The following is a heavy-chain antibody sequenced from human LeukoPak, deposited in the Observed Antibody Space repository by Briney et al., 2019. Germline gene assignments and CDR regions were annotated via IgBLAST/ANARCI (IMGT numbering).Heavy chain of an antibody. CDR3: ARDSHLAVADLRY. Sequence: ASVKVSCKASGYTFTGYYMHWVRQATGQGLEWMGRINPNSGGTNYAQKFQGRVTMTRDTSISTAYMELSRLRSDDTAVYYCARDSHLAVADLRYWGQGTLVTVSS. J-gene: IGHJ4*02. V-gene: IGHV1-2*06. CDR1: GYTFTGYY. CDR2: INPNSGGT. D-gene: IGHD6-19*01.